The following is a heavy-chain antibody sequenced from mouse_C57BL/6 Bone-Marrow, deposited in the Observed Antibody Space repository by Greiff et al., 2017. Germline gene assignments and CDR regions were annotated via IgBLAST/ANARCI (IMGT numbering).Heavy chain of an antibody. V-gene: IGHV5-6*02. CDR2: ISSGGSYT. CDR3: ARRATTVVATYYFDY. D-gene: IGHD1-1*01. CDR1: GFTFSSYG. J-gene: IGHJ2*01. Sequence: EVKLVESGGDLVKPGGSLKLSCAASGFTFSSYGMSWVRQTPDKRLEWVATISSGGSYTYYPDSVKGLFTISRDNAKKTLYLQMSSLKSEDTAMYYCARRATTVVATYYFDYWGQGTTLTVSS.